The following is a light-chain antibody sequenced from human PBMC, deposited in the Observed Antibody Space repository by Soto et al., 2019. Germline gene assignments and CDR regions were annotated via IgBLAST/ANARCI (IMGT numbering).Light chain of an antibody. CDR1: QSVLYSSDSKNY. V-gene: IGKV4-1*01. Sequence: DIAMTQSPDSLAVSLGARATINCKSGQSVLYSSDSKNYLAWYQQKPGQRPKLLISWASIREAGVPERFTGGGSGTDFTLTISSLQPEDVALYFCQQFYTSPHTFGQGTKVE. J-gene: IGKJ2*01. CDR2: WAS. CDR3: QQFYTSPHT.